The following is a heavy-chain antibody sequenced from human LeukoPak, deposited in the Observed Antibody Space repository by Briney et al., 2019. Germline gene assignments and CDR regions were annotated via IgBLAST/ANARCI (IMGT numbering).Heavy chain of an antibody. CDR1: GGAINDYY. V-gene: IGHV4-59*01. J-gene: IGHJ4*02. D-gene: IGHD3-10*01. CDR3: ASTHSSGKSDY. CDR2: IHYSGTT. Sequence: SEILSLTCTVSGGAINDYYWSWIRQPPGKGLEWIAYIHYSGTTNYNPSLKSRVTISLDTSKNQFSLKLSSVTAADTAVYYCASTHSSGKSDYWGQGTLVTVSS.